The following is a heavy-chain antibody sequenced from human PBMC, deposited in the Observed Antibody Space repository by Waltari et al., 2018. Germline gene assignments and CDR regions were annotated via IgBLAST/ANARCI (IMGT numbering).Heavy chain of an antibody. D-gene: IGHD4-4*01. Sequence: QVQLQESGPGLVRPSEPLSLTCRVSVGPISGYYWIWIRLSPGKGLEWIGHIYYTGSTNYNPALRSRVTMSIDASKNQFSLKLSSVTAADTAVYYCAKFIRLQLDWFDPWGRGTLVTVSS. CDR2: IYYTGST. CDR1: VGPISGYY. J-gene: IGHJ5*02. V-gene: IGHV4-59*08. CDR3: AKFIRLQLDWFDP.